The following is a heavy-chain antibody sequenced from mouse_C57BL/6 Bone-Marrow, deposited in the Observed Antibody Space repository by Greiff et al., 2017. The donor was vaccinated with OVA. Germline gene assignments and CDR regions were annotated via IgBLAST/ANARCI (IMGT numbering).Heavy chain of an antibody. D-gene: IGHD2-5*01. J-gene: IGHJ2*01. CDR3: ARNGSNYGDYCDY. CDR2: IHPNSGST. Sequence: QVQLQQPGAELVKPGASVKLSCKASGYTFTSYWMHWVKQRPGQGLEWIGMIHPNSGSTNYNEKFKSKATLTVDKSSSTAYMQLSSLTSEDSAVYSCARNGSNYGDYCDYWGQGTTLTVSS. CDR1: GYTFTSYW. V-gene: IGHV1-64*01.